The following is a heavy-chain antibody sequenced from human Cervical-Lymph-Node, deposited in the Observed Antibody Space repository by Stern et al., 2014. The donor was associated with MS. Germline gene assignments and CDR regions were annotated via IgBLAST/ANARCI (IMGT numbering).Heavy chain of an antibody. D-gene: IGHD4-11*01. CDR1: GASITNRDY. CDR3: ARGVTAVTNYVPNWCFDL. Sequence: QVQLQESGPGLVKPSETLSLTCTVSGASITNRDYWGWIRQPPGKGLEWIGSVYYSGITYYRPSLKSRAAISIDTSRNQFFLRLNSVTATDTAVYFCARGVTAVTNYVPNWCFDLWGRGTLVTVSS. CDR2: VYYSGIT. J-gene: IGHJ2*01. V-gene: IGHV4-39*02.